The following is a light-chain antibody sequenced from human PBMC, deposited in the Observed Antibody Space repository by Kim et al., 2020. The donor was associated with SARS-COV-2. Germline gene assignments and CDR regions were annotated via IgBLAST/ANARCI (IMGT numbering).Light chain of an antibody. CDR2: RAS. CDR1: QNIKRW. J-gene: IGKJ1*01. V-gene: IGKV1-5*03. Sequence: ASVGDRVTITGRDSQNIKRWLGWYQQKPGKAPKVLIYRASDVDTGVPSRFSGSGAETEFTLNISSLQPDDFATYYCQQYDMSPWTFGQGTKVDIK. CDR3: QQYDMSPWT.